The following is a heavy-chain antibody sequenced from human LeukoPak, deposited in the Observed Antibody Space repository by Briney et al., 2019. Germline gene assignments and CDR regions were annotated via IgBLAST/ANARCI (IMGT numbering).Heavy chain of an antibody. Sequence: GGSLRLSCAASGFTFSSYAMSWVRQAPGKGLEWVSAISSSSSTIYYADSVKGRFTISRDNAKNSLYLQMNSLRDEDTAVYYCARDYYDSSGYYRHGMDVWGQGTTVTVSS. D-gene: IGHD3-22*01. CDR3: ARDYYDSSGYYRHGMDV. J-gene: IGHJ6*02. CDR1: GFTFSSYA. V-gene: IGHV3-48*02. CDR2: ISSSSSTI.